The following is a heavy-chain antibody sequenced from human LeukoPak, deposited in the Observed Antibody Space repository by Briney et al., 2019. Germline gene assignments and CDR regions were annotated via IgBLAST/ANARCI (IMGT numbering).Heavy chain of an antibody. V-gene: IGHV3-23*01. CDR3: AKGHIAVAGTAHLDY. Sequence: PGGSLRLSCAASGFTFSSYAMSWVRQAPGKGLEWVSAIRGSGGSTYYADSVKGRFTISRDNSKNTLYLQMNSLRAEDTAVYYCAKGHIAVAGTAHLDYWGQGTLVTVSS. D-gene: IGHD6-19*01. CDR1: GFTFSSYA. J-gene: IGHJ4*02. CDR2: IRGSGGST.